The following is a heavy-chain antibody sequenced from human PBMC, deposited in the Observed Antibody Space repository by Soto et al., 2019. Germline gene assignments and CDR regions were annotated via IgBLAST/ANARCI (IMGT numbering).Heavy chain of an antibody. V-gene: IGHV1-18*01. D-gene: IGHD3-10*01. CDR2: ISDYNGNT. CDR3: ARDGYYGSGSYGMDV. J-gene: IGHJ6*02. CDR1: GYSFSNYG. Sequence: ASVKVSCKTSGYSFSNYGISWVRQAPGQGLEWLGWISDYNGNTNYAQKFQGRVIMTTDTSTKTAYMVLRSPRFDDTAVYYCARDGYYGSGSYGMDVWGQGTTVTVSS.